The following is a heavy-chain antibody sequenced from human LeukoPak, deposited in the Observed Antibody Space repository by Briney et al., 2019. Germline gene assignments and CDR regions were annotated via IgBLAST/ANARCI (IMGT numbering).Heavy chain of an antibody. CDR1: GFTFSTYA. J-gene: IGHJ5*02. CDR3: AKDGAIVVVPAA. D-gene: IGHD2-2*01. V-gene: IGHV3-23*01. CDR2: ISGSEGDT. Sequence: GGSLRLSCAASGFTFSTYAMNWFRQAPGKGLEWVSGISGSEGDTYYADSVKGRFTISRDNSKNTLYLQMNSLRAEDTAVYYCAKDGAIVVVPAAWGQGTLVTVSS.